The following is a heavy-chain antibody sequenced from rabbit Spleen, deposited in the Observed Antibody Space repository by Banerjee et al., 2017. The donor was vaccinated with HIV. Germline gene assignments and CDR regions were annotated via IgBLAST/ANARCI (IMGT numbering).Heavy chain of an antibody. J-gene: IGHJ4*01. CDR2: INIVTGKS. Sequence: EQLGESGGGLVKPEGSLTLTCKAFGVSLNDKDVMCWVRQAPGKGLEWIACINIVTGKSVYASWAKGRFTMSRTSSTTVTLQMTSLTAADTATYFCARDLIAVIGWNFNLWGQGTLVTVS. D-gene: IGHD1-1*01. V-gene: IGHV1S45*01. CDR1: GVSLNDKDV. CDR3: ARDLIAVIGWNFNL.